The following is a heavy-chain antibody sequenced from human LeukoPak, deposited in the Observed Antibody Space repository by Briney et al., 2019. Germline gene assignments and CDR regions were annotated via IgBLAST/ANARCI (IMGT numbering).Heavy chain of an antibody. D-gene: IGHD4-11*01. J-gene: IGHJ5*02. CDR2: IYYSGST. Sequence: SQTLSLTCTVSGGSISSGGYYWSWIRQHPGKGLEWIGYIYYSGSTYYNPSLESRVTISVDTSKNQFSLKLSSVTAADTAVYYCARVYSNYDEAQFDPWGQGTLVTVSS. CDR3: ARVYSNYDEAQFDP. V-gene: IGHV4-31*03. CDR1: GGSISSGGYY.